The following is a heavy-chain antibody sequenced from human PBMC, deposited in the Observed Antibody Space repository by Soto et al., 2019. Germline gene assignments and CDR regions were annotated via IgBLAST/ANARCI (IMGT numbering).Heavy chain of an antibody. V-gene: IGHV6-1*01. CDR1: GDSVSSNSAA. D-gene: IGHD2-2*02. CDR2: TYYRSKWYN. Sequence: PSQTLSLTCAISGDSVSSNSAAWNWIRQSPSRGLEWLGRTYYRSKWYNDYAVSVKSRITINPDTSKNQFSLQLNSVTPEDTAVYYCARARCQGCYYRFYTHDSYGMGVCGQGTTVTVSS. CDR3: ARARCQGCYYRFYTHDSYGMGV. J-gene: IGHJ6*02.